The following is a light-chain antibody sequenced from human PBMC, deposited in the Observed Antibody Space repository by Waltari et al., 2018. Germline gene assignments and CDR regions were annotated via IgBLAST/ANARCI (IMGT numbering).Light chain of an antibody. J-gene: IGKJ2*01. Sequence: DIQMTQSPSTLSASVGDRVTITCRASQSISSWLAWYKQKPGKAPKLLIFDASSLESGVPSRFSGSGSGTEFTLTISSLQPDDFATYYCQQYNSYSPYTFAQGTKLEIK. CDR1: QSISSW. CDR2: DAS. CDR3: QQYNSYSPYT. V-gene: IGKV1-5*01.